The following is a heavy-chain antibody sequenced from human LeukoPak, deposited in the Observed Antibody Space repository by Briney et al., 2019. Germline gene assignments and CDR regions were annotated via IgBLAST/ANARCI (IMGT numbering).Heavy chain of an antibody. V-gene: IGHV3-21*01. CDR2: ISSSSSYI. CDR1: GFTFSSYS. CDR3: ARDQRPYCSGGSCYSGDDY. D-gene: IGHD2-15*01. Sequence: PGGSLRLSCAASGFTFSSYSMNWVRQAPGKGLEWVSSISSSSSYIYYADSVKGRFTISRDNAKNSLYLRMNSLRAEDTAVYYCARDQRPYCSGGSCYSGDDYWGQGTLVTVSS. J-gene: IGHJ4*02.